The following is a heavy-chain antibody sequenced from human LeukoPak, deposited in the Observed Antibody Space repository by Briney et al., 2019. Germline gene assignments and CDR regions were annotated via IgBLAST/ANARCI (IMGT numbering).Heavy chain of an antibody. V-gene: IGHV4-39*01. CDR1: GGFISNSNYY. CDR3: VRLYYYDSSRPPL. Sequence: PSETLSLTCTVSGGFISNSNYYWGWVRQPPGRGVDWIGNIYYTGRAYYNPSINGRITISVDTNQKQFSLNLKYITAADTAVYYCVRLYYYDSSRPPLWGPGTLVVVSS. D-gene: IGHD3-22*01. CDR2: IYYTGRA. J-gene: IGHJ4*02.